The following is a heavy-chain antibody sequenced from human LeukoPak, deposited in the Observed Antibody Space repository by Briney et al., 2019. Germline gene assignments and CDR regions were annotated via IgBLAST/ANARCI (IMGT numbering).Heavy chain of an antibody. CDR3: TTDLGGSYFGDSYYGMDV. D-gene: IGHD1-26*01. V-gene: IGHV3-15*01. CDR2: TKSKTDGGTT. J-gene: IGHJ6*02. CDR1: GFTFSNAW. Sequence: GGSLRLSCAASGFTFSNAWMSWVRQAPGKGLEWVGRTKSKTDGGTTDYAAPVKGRFTISRTDSKNTLYLQMNSLKTEDTAVYYCTTDLGGSYFGDSYYGMDVGGQGTTVTV.